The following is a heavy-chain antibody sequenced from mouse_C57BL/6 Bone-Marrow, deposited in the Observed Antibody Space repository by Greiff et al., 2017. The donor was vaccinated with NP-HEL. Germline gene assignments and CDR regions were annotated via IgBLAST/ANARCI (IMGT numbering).Heavy chain of an antibody. Sequence: VQLQQSGPELVKPGASVKISCKASGYAFSSSWMNWVKQRPGKGLEWIGRIYPGDGDTNYNGKFKGQATLTADKSSSTAYMQLSSLTSEDSAVYFCARTGYGYDVGYFDVWGTGTTVTVSS. CDR3: ARTGYGYDVGYFDV. D-gene: IGHD2-2*01. CDR2: IYPGDGDT. J-gene: IGHJ1*03. V-gene: IGHV1-82*01. CDR1: GYAFSSSW.